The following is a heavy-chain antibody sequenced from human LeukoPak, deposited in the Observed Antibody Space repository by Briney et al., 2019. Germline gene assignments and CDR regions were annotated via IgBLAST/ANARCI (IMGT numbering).Heavy chain of an antibody. D-gene: IGHD3-22*01. CDR2: IRSKANNYAT. CDR1: GFTFSGSA. V-gene: IGHV3-73*01. CDR3: ASRGDSSGYSYPFDY. J-gene: IGHJ4*02. Sequence: GGSLKLSCAASGFTFSGSAIHWVRQASRKGLEWVGRIRSKANNYATAYAASVKGRFTLSRDDSKNTAYLQMDSLKTEDTAVYYCASRGDSSGYSYPFDYWGQGTLVTVSS.